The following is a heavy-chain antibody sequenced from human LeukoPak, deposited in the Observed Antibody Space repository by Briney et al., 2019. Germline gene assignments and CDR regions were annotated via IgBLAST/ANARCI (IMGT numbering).Heavy chain of an antibody. CDR2: IYTSGST. D-gene: IGHD2-2*01. V-gene: IGHV4-4*09. CDR1: GGSISSYY. Sequence: SETLSLTCTVSGGSISSYYWSWIRQPPGKGLEWIGYIYTSGSTNYNPSLKSRVTISVDTSKNQFSLKLSSVTAADTAVYYCARTAAIGVYYYYYYTDVWGKGTTVTVSS. J-gene: IGHJ6*03. CDR3: ARTAAIGVYYYYYYTDV.